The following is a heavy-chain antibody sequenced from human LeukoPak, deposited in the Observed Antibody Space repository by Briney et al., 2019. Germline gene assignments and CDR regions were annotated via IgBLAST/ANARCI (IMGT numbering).Heavy chain of an antibody. Sequence: PGGSLRLSCAASGFTFSSYGMSWVRQAPGKGLERVAKIKPDGSESSYVDSVKGRFTMSRDNAKNSLYLQMDTLTADDTAVYYCASEDYFRFDFWGQGTVVTVSS. D-gene: IGHD2/OR15-2a*01. CDR1: GFTFSSYG. J-gene: IGHJ4*02. V-gene: IGHV3-7*01. CDR3: ASEDYFRFDF. CDR2: IKPDGSES.